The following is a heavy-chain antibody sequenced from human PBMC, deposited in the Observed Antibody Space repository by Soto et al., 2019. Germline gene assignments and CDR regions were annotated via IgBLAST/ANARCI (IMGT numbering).Heavy chain of an antibody. CDR1: GYTFTGYY. Sequence: ASVKVSCKASGYTFTGYYMHWVRQAPGQGLEWMGWINPNSGGTNYAQKFQGRVTMTRDTSISTAYMELSRLRSDDTAVYYCARTTSVVARDAFDIWGQGTMVTVSS. CDR2: INPNSGGT. J-gene: IGHJ3*02. CDR3: ARTTSVVARDAFDI. V-gene: IGHV1-2*02. D-gene: IGHD2-15*01.